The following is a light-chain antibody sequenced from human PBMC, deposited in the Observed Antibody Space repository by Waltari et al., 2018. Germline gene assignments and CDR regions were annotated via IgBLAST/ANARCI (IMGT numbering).Light chain of an antibody. CDR1: SSDVGGYNY. CDR2: EVI. J-gene: IGLJ2*01. V-gene: IGLV2-14*01. CDR3: SSYTSSSTLV. Sequence: QSALTQPASVAGSPGQSITISCTGTSSDVGGYNYVSWYQQFPGKAPKLLIYEVINRPSGISNRFSGSQSGNTASLAISGLQAEDEADYYCSSYTSSSTLVFGGGTKLTVL.